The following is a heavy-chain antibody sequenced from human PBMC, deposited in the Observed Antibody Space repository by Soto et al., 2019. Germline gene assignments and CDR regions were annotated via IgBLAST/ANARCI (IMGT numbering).Heavy chain of an antibody. Sequence: QVQLVESGGGVVEPGRSLRLSCAASGFTFSNYGMHWVRQAPGKGLEWVAVIWYHGINKYYADSVQGRFTISTDNTKSRLYLQLTSLRAEDTAVYCCARVNQRWGADYYYYCMDVSGQGTPVLVSS. CDR2: IWYHGINK. CDR3: ARVNQRWGADYYYYCMDV. CDR1: GFTFSNYG. D-gene: IGHD3-16*01. J-gene: IGHJ6*02. V-gene: IGHV3-33*01.